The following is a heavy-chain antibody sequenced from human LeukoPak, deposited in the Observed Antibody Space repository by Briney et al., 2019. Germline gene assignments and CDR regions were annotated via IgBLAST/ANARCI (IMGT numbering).Heavy chain of an antibody. J-gene: IGHJ5*02. Sequence: SETLSLTCTVSGASISDFYWSWIRQSPERGLEWLGYIFHTGSTNYNPSVKSRVTISMDTSKNQFSLRLNSVTAADTAVYYCARHPQEFRSDWFDPWGQGTLVTVSS. CDR1: GASISDFY. D-gene: IGHD3-10*01. V-gene: IGHV4-59*08. CDR2: IFHTGST. CDR3: ARHPQEFRSDWFDP.